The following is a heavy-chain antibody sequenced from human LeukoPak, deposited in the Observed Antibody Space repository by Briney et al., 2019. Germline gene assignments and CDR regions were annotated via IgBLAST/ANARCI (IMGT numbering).Heavy chain of an antibody. J-gene: IGHJ5*02. CDR1: GCSFSGYY. Sequence: SETLSLTCAAYGCSFSGYYWSWIRQPPGKGLEGIGEIIHSGRTNYKPSLKSRVTISVDTSKNQFSLRLRSVAAADTAVYYCASDHGICSSWGWFAPCGQGSLVTVS. CDR2: IIHSGRT. D-gene: IGHD6-13*01. CDR3: ASDHGICSSWGWFAP. V-gene: IGHV4-34*12.